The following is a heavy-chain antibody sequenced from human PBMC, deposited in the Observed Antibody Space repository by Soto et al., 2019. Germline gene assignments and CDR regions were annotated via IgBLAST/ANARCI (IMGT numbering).Heavy chain of an antibody. Sequence: QVQLVQSGAEVKKPGASVKVSCKASGYTFTSYGISWVLQAPGQGLEWMGWLSAYNGNTNYAQKLQGRVTMTTDTSKSTAYMELRSLRSDHTAVYYCARVSGSSSWFHWYFHLWGRGTLVTVSS. V-gene: IGHV1-18*01. CDR1: GYTFTSYG. CDR2: LSAYNGNT. CDR3: ARVSGSSSWFHWYFHL. J-gene: IGHJ2*01. D-gene: IGHD6-13*01.